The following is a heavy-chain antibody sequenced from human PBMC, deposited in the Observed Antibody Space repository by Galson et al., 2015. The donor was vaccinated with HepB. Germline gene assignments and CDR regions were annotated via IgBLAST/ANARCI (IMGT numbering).Heavy chain of an antibody. D-gene: IGHD1-26*01. V-gene: IGHV3-48*03. CDR2: ISSGSSTK. CDR3: ARESLGAARVYYYSLDV. J-gene: IGHJ6*02. CDR1: GFTLSSFE. Sequence: SLRLSCAASGFTLSSFEMNWVRQAPGKGLEWVSYISSGSSTKFYRDSVRGRFTVSRDNAKNSLYLQMDSLRAEDTAVYYCARESLGAARVYYYSLDVWGQGTTVTVSS.